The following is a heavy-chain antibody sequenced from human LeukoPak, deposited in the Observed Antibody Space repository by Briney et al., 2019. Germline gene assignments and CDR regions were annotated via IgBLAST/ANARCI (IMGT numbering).Heavy chain of an antibody. D-gene: IGHD1-1*01. Sequence: SGGSLRLSCAASGFTFSNAWMSWIRQPPGKGLEWIGEINHSGSTNYNPSLKSRVTISVDTSKNQFSLKLSSVTAADTAVYYCARRERRHWFDPWGQGTLVTVSS. J-gene: IGHJ5*02. CDR2: INHSGST. CDR1: GFTFSNAW. CDR3: ARRERRHWFDP. V-gene: IGHV4-34*08.